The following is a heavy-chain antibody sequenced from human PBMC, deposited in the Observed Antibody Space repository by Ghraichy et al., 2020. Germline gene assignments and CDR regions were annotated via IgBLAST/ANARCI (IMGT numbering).Heavy chain of an antibody. CDR2: ISDTAFS. J-gene: IGHJ5*02. V-gene: IGHV3-48*03. CDR3: AREMRACRGDCLDL. Sequence: GESLNISCAVSGFTSSNYEFNWVRQTPGKGLEGISYISDTAFSLHAASVKGRFTISRDYGKNSVHLQMNDLRAEDSGIYYCAREMRACRGDCLDLWGQGTLVTVSS. D-gene: IGHD2-21*02. CDR1: GFTSSNYE.